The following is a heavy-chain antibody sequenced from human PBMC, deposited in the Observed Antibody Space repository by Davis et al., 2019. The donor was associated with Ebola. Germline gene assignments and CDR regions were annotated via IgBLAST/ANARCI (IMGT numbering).Heavy chain of an antibody. CDR3: ARHSMVRGVFIPFDY. Sequence: SETLSLTCTVSGGSISSSFYYWGWIRQPPGKGLEWIGSIHYSGSTYYNPSLKSRVTISVDTSQNQFSLKLRSVTAADTAVYYCARHSMVRGVFIPFDYWGQGTLVTVAS. CDR2: IHYSGST. D-gene: IGHD3-10*01. V-gene: IGHV4-39*01. CDR1: GGSISSSFYY. J-gene: IGHJ4*02.